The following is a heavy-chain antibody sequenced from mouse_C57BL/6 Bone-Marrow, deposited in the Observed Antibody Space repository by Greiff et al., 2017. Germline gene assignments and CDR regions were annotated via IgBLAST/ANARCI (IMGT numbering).Heavy chain of an antibody. CDR2: ILPGSGST. J-gene: IGHJ3*01. D-gene: IGHD2-2*01. CDR3: ARCDGYDGGFAY. V-gene: IGHV1-9*01. Sequence: VKLQQSGAELMKPGASVKLSCKATGYTFTGYWIEWVKQRPGHGLEWIGEILPGSGSTNYTEKCKGKATFTADTSSNTAYMQLSSLTTEDSAIYYCARCDGYDGGFAYWGQGTLVTVAA. CDR1: GYTFTGYW.